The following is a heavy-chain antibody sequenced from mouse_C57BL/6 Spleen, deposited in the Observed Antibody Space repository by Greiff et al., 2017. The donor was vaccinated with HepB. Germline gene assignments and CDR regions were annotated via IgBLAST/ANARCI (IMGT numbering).Heavy chain of an antibody. D-gene: IGHD1-1*01. Sequence: EVQGVESGGGLVQPKGSLKLSCAASGFTFNTYAMHWVRQAPGKGLEWVARIRSKSSNYATYYADSVKDRFTISRDDSQNMLYLQMNNLKTEDTAMYYCVRDLYYYCSSHAMDYWGQGTSVTVSS. CDR1: GFTFNTYA. J-gene: IGHJ4*01. CDR2: IRSKSSNYAT. CDR3: VRDLYYYCSSHAMDY. V-gene: IGHV10-3*01.